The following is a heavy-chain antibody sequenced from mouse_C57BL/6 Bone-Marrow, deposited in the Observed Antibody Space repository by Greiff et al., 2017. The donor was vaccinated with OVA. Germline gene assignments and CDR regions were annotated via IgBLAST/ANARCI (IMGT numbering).Heavy chain of an antibody. D-gene: IGHD1-1*01. V-gene: IGHV1-84*01. J-gene: IGHJ2*01. Sequence: QVQLQQSGPELVKPGASVKISCKASGYTFTDYYINWLKQRPGQGLEWIGWIYPGRGNTKYNEKFKGKATLTVDTSSSSAYMQLSSLTSEDSAVYFCARSITTVVAYYFDYWGQGTTLTVSS. CDR3: ARSITTVVAYYFDY. CDR1: GYTFTDYY. CDR2: IYPGRGNT.